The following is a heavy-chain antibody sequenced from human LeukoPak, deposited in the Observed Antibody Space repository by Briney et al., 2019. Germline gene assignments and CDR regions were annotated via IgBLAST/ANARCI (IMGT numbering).Heavy chain of an antibody. Sequence: PSETLSLTCTVSGGSINDFGYYWAWIRQPPGKGLEWIGSIYFNMSTDYRPSLKSRLTMSLDTSKRQFSLKLSSVTAADTAVYYCARGDSYSIFNWFNPWGQGTLVIVSS. J-gene: IGHJ5*02. CDR2: IYFNMST. V-gene: IGHV4-39*01. CDR1: GGSINDFGYY. D-gene: IGHD4-11*01. CDR3: ARGDSYSIFNWFNP.